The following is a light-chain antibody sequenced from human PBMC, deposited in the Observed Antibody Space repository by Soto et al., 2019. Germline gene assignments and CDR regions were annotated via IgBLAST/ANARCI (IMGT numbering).Light chain of an antibody. CDR1: QSVSSN. CDR2: GAS. CDR3: QQYNNLART. V-gene: IGKV3-15*01. Sequence: EIVMTQSPATLSVSPGERATLSCRASQSVSSNLAWYQQKPGQAPRLLIYGASTRATGIPARFSGSGSGTEFTLTISSLQSEDVAVYYCQQYNNLARTFGRGTKVEIK. J-gene: IGKJ1*01.